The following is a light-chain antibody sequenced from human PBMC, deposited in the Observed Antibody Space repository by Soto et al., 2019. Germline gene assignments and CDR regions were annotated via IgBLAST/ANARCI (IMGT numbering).Light chain of an antibody. Sequence: ETVVTQSPATLSMSPGERATLSCRASQGVSSNLAWYQQKPGQAPRLLIYDASTRATGIPARFSGSGSGTEFTLTISSLQSEDVAVYYGQHDNIWPPWTFGQGTKVEIK. V-gene: IGKV3-15*01. CDR2: DAS. CDR3: QHDNIWPPWT. J-gene: IGKJ1*01. CDR1: QGVSSN.